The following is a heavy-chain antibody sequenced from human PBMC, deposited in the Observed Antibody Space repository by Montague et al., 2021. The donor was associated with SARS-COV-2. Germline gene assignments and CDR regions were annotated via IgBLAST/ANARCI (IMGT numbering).Heavy chain of an antibody. V-gene: IGHV4-39*07. J-gene: IGHJ4*02. CDR2: IYYSGST. CDR1: GGSISSSSYY. D-gene: IGHD3-22*01. Sequence: SETLSLTCTVSGGSISSSSYYWGWIRQPPGKGLEWIGSIYYSGSTYYNPSLKSRVTISVDTSKNQFSLKLSSVTAADTVVYYCAREGGWLSRGSYYFDYWGQGTLVTVSS. CDR3: AREGGWLSRGSYYFDY.